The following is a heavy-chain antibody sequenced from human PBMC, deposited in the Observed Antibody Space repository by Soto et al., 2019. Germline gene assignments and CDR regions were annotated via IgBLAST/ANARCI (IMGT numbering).Heavy chain of an antibody. CDR1: GFTFSGSA. J-gene: IGHJ6*02. CDR3: TRQGRIWSGYNDDYYYGMDV. D-gene: IGHD3-3*01. CDR2: IRSKANSYAT. Sequence: GRSLRLSCAASGFTFSGSAMHWVRQASGKGLEWVGRIRSKANSYATAYAASVKGRFTISRDDSKNTAYLQMNSLKTEDTAVYYCTRQGRIWSGYNDDYYYGMDVWGQGTTVTVSS. V-gene: IGHV3-73*01.